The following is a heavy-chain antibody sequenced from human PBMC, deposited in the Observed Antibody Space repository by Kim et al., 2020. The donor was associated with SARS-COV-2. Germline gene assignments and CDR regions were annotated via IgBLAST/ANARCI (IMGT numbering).Heavy chain of an antibody. D-gene: IGHD3-10*01. CDR1: GYSFTSYW. J-gene: IGHJ6*02. Sequence: GESLKISCKGSGYSFTSYWIGWVRQMPGKGLEWMGIIYPGDSDTRYSPSFQGQVTISADKSISTAYLQWSSLKASDTAMYYCARHPSPGYGDYYYYGMDVWGQGTTVTVSS. CDR2: IYPGDSDT. V-gene: IGHV5-51*01. CDR3: ARHPSPGYGDYYYYGMDV.